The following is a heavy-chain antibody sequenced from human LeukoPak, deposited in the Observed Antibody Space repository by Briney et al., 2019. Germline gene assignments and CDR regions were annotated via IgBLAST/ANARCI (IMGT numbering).Heavy chain of an antibody. D-gene: IGHD6-13*01. CDR3: AKDAAPTAAGALYYFDY. Sequence: GGSLRLSCAASGFTFSSYAMSWVRQAPGKGLEWVSAISGSGGSTYYADSVKGRFTISRDNSKNTLFLQMNSLRAEDTAVYYCAKDAAPTAAGALYYFDYWGQGTLVTVSS. CDR2: ISGSGGST. CDR1: GFTFSSYA. V-gene: IGHV3-23*01. J-gene: IGHJ4*02.